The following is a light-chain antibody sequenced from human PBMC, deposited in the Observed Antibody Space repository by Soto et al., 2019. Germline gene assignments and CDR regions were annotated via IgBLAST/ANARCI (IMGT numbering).Light chain of an antibody. V-gene: IGKV3-11*01. CDR1: QSVSSY. Sequence: EIVLTQSPATLSLSPGERVTLSCRASQSVSSYFAWYQQKPGQAPRLLIYDASNRATGIPARFSGSGSGTDFTLTISSLEPEDFAIYYCQQRGNWPLTFGQGTKVDIK. CDR2: DAS. J-gene: IGKJ1*01. CDR3: QQRGNWPLT.